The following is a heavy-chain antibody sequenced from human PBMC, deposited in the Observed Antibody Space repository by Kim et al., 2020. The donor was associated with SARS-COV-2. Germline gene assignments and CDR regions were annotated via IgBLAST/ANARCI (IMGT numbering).Heavy chain of an antibody. D-gene: IGHD3-16*01. CDR3: AKDGPGENYFDY. J-gene: IGHJ4*02. CDR2: LSWNSGSI. Sequence: GGSLRLSCAASGFTFDDYAMHWVRQAPGKGLVWVSGLSWNSGSIGYADSVKCRFTISSVNAKNSLYLQMNSLRAEDTALYYCAKDGPGENYFDYWGQGTLVTVSS. CDR1: GFTFDDYA. V-gene: IGHV3-9*01.